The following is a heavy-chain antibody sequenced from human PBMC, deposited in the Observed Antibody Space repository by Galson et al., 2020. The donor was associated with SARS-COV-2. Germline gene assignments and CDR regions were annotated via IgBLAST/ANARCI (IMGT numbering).Heavy chain of an antibody. D-gene: IGHD2-2*01. CDR2: ISGSGGST. V-gene: IGHV3-23*01. CDR1: GFTFSSYA. CDR3: AKGTGGYCSSTSCYATAYYYYMDV. J-gene: IGHJ6*03. Sequence: SCAASGFTFSSYAMSWVRQAPGKGLEWVSAISGSGGSTYYADSVKGRFTISRDNSKNTLYLQMNSLRAEDTAVYYCAKGTGGYCSSTSCYATAYYYYMDVWGKGTTVTVSS.